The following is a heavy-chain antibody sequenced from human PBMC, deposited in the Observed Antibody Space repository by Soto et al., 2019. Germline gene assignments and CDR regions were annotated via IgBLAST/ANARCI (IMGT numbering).Heavy chain of an antibody. J-gene: IGHJ3*01. CDR3: ARDXSRSFYVSGINDDAYDL. Sequence: GSLRLSCAASGFTFSIYEMNWVRQAPGKGLEWVAYISIGGRTIYYADSVKGRFTISRDDAKSSLFLQMNSLRAGDSAVYYCARDXSRSFYVSGINDDAYDLWGRGTVVTVSS. V-gene: IGHV3-48*03. D-gene: IGHD1-26*01. CDR1: GFTFSIYE. CDR2: ISIGGRTI.